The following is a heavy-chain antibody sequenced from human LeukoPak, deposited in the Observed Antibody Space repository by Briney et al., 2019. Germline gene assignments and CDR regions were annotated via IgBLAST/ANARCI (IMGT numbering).Heavy chain of an antibody. Sequence: GGSLRLSCAASGFTFSSYWMSWVRQAPGKGLEWVANIKQDGSEKYYVDSVKGRFTISRDNAKNSLFLQMNSLRAEDTAVYYCARSVYDSGGYYRVLDYWGQGTLVTVSS. CDR3: ARSVYDSGGYYRVLDY. CDR2: IKQDGSEK. CDR1: GFTFSSYW. J-gene: IGHJ4*02. D-gene: IGHD3-22*01. V-gene: IGHV3-7*01.